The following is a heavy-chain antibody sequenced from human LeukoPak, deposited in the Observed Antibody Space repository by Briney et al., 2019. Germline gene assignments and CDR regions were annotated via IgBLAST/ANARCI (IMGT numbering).Heavy chain of an antibody. CDR1: GYSISSGYY. J-gene: IGHJ4*02. CDR3: ARLYDSSGYLSLDY. Sequence: SETLSLTCAVSGYSISSGYYWGWIRQPAGKGLEWIGRIYTSGSTNYNPSLKSRVTISVDTSKNQFSLKLSSVTAADTAVYYCARLYDSSGYLSLDYWGQGTLVTVSS. CDR2: IYTSGST. V-gene: IGHV4-38-2*01. D-gene: IGHD3-22*01.